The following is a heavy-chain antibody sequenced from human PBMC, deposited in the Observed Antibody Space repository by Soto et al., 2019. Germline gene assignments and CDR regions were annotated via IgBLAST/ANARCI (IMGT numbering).Heavy chain of an antibody. CDR3: ASRRLSGDCAFDI. CDR2: LGGSART. CDR1: GFTLSSYG. V-gene: IGHV3-23*01. Sequence: HPGGSLRLSCPASGFTLSSYGMSWVRQAPGKGLEWVSTLGGSARTYYADSVKGRFTISIDNSRNTLYLQMNSLRAEDTAVYYCASRRLSGDCAFDICGQGKMVTVSS. D-gene: IGHD2-21*02. J-gene: IGHJ3*02.